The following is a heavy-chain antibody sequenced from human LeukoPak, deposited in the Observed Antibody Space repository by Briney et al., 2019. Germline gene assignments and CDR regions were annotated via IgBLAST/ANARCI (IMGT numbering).Heavy chain of an antibody. J-gene: IGHJ6*02. V-gene: IGHV1-18*01. D-gene: IGHD6-19*01. CDR3: ARVPGTVAGTSTYYYGMDV. CDR2: ISAYNGNT. Sequence: ASVKVSCKASGYTFTSYGISWVRQAPGQGLEWMGWISAYNGNTNYAQKLQGRVTMTTDTSTSTAYMELWSLRSDDTAVYYCARVPGTVAGTSTYYYGMDVWGQGTTVTVSS. CDR1: GYTFTSYG.